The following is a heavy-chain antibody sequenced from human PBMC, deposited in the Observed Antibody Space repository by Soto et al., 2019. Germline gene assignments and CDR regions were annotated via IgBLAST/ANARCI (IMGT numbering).Heavy chain of an antibody. J-gene: IGHJ5*02. CDR2: VYYNENT. CDR1: GGSISSFTYY. Sequence: SETLSLTCSVSGGSISSFTYYWGWIRQPPGKGLEWIGTVYYNENTYYNPSLKSRVTITVDTAKNQFSLNLGSVTAADTAMYFCARQERYYGSPGWFDPWGPGTLVTVSS. V-gene: IGHV4-39*01. CDR3: ARQERYYGSPGWFDP. D-gene: IGHD3-10*01.